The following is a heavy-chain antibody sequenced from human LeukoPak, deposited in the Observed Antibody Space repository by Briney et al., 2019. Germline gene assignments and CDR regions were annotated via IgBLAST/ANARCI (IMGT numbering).Heavy chain of an antibody. CDR2: IGTAGDT. CDR1: GFTFSSYD. CDR3: ARAGGWSLYYFDY. J-gene: IGHJ4*02. V-gene: IGHV3-13*01. D-gene: IGHD6-19*01. Sequence: PGGSLRLSCAASGFTFSSYDMHWVRQATGKGLERVSAIGTAGDTYYPGSVKGRFTISRENAKNSLYLQMNSLRAGDTAVYYCARAGGWSLYYFDYWGQGTLVTVSS.